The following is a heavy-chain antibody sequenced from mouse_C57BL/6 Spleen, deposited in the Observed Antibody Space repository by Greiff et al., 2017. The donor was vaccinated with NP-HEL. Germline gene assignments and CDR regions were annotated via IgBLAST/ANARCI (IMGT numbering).Heavy chain of an antibody. J-gene: IGHJ2*01. V-gene: IGHV1-85*01. CDR3: ARGIYDGYYGFYFDY. Sequence: QVQLKQSGPELVQSGASVKLSCKASGYTFTSYDINWVKQRPGQGLEWIGWIYPRDGSTKYNEKFKGKATLTVDTSSSTAYMELHSLTSEDSAVYFCARGIYDGYYGFYFDYWGQGTTLTVSS. D-gene: IGHD2-3*01. CDR2: IYPRDGST. CDR1: GYTFTSYD.